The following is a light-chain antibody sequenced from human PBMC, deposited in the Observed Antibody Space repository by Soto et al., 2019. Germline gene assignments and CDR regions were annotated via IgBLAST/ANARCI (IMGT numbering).Light chain of an antibody. CDR1: SSNIGTSS. CDR2: NSN. V-gene: IGLV1-44*01. J-gene: IGLJ1*01. CDR3: AEWDDSLNGNV. Sequence: QSVLAQPRSASGTAGQRVTISCSGSSSNIGTSSVSWYLQLPGSAPKLLIYNSNQRPSGVPDRFSGYKSGTSASLAISGLQSEEEAEYFCAEWDDSLNGNVFGSGTKVTVL.